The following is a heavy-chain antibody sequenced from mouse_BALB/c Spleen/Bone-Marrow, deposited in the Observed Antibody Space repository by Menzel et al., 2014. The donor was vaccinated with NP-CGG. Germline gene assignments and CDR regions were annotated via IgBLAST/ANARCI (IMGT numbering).Heavy chain of an antibody. CDR2: INPSNGRT. D-gene: IGHD1-1*01. V-gene: IGHV1S81*02. J-gene: IGHJ4*01. Sequence: VQLKQTGAELVKPGASVKLSCKASGYTFTSYWMHWVKQRPGQGLEWIGEINPSNGRTNYNEKFKSKATLTVDKSSSTAYMQLSSLTSEDSAVYYCAREGNYYGSIAMDYWGQGTPVTVSP. CDR3: AREGNYYGSIAMDY. CDR1: GYTFTSYW.